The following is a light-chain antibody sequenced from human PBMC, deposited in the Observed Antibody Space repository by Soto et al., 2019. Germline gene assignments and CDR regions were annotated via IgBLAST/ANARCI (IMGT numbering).Light chain of an antibody. Sequence: HSALTQPPSVSGAPGQRVTISCTGGSSNIGAGYDVQWYQQFPGIAPTLLIYDTTTRPSGVPDRFSGSKSGTSASLAITGLQAEDEADYYCQSYDRSLSGSVFGGGTKLTVL. CDR2: DTT. CDR1: SSNIGAGYD. V-gene: IGLV1-40*01. CDR3: QSYDRSLSGSV. J-gene: IGLJ3*02.